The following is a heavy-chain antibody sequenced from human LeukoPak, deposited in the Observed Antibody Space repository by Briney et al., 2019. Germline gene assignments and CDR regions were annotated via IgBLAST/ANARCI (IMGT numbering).Heavy chain of an antibody. Sequence: PGGSLRLSCAASGFTFSHYWMHWVRQVPGTGLVWVSRIHGDGSSPIYADSVKGRFTISRDNAKNTLYLQMNSLGVEDGGIYYCARDGSLPDYWGQGTLVTVSS. CDR2: IHGDGSSP. CDR3: ARDGSLPDY. D-gene: IGHD1-1*01. CDR1: GFTFSHYW. J-gene: IGHJ4*02. V-gene: IGHV3-74*01.